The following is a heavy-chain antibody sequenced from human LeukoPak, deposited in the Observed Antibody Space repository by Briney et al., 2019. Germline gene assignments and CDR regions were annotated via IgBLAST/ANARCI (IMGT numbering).Heavy chain of an antibody. V-gene: IGHV3-21*05. CDR1: GITFSNYN. CDR2: ISRTSGDI. J-gene: IGHJ4*02. CDR3: ARAFRDVIFDY. Sequence: GGSLRLSCEASGITFSNYNMNWVRQAPGKGLEWVSYISRTSGDIHYADSVKGRFTIPRDNAKNSLYLQMNSLRAEDTAVYYCARAFRDVIFDYWGQGTLVTVSS. D-gene: IGHD5-24*01.